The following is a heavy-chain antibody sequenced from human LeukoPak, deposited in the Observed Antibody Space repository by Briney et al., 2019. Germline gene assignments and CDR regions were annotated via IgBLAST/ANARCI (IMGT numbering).Heavy chain of an antibody. CDR3: AKDPRYHPGYSISYSSLFDY. J-gene: IGHJ4*02. CDR2: IWYDGSNK. V-gene: IGHV3-33*06. CDR1: GFTFSSYG. D-gene: IGHD6-13*01. Sequence: GGSLRLSCAASGFTFSSYGMHWVRQAPGKGLEWVAVIWYDGSNKYYADSVKGRFTISRDNSKNTLYLQMNSLRAEDTAVYYCAKDPRYHPGYSISYSSLFDYWGQGTLVTVPS.